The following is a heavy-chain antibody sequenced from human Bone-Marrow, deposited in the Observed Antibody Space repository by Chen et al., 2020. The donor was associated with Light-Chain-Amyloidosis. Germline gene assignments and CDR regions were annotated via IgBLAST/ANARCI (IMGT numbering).Heavy chain of an antibody. V-gene: IGHV5-51*01. D-gene: IGHD5-12*01. CDR3: ARRRDGYNFDY. J-gene: IGHJ4*02. Sequence: GWVLQMPGKGPEWMGVIYPDDSDARYSPSFEGQVTISADKSITTAYLQWRSLKASDTAMYYCARRRDGYNFDYWGQGTLVTVSS. CDR2: IYPDDSDA.